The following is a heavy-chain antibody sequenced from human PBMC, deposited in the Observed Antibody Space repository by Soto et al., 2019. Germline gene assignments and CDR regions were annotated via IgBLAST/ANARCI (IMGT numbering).Heavy chain of an antibody. V-gene: IGHV3-23*01. J-gene: IGHJ4*02. CDR2: ITGSGGST. Sequence: GGSLRLSXAVSGFTFSNFAMSWVRQAPGKGLEWVSAITGSGGSTYYADSVKGRFTISRDNSKNMLYLQMNSLRAEDTAVYYCAKPLYYYDSSGYSKCYDYWGQGTLVTVSS. CDR3: AKPLYYYDSSGYSKCYDY. CDR1: GFTFSNFA. D-gene: IGHD3-22*01.